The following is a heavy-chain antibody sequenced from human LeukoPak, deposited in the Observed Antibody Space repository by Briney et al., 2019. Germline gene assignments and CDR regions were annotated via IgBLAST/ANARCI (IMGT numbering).Heavy chain of an antibody. J-gene: IGHJ6*03. CDR2: ISSGSGTI. CDR1: GFTFSSYS. CDR3: ARGRNYYYMDV. V-gene: IGHV3-48*01. Sequence: GGSLRLSCEASGFTFSSYSMNWVRQAPGKGLEWVSYISSGSGTIYYADSVKGRFTISRDNAKNSPYLQMNSLRAEDTAVYYCARGRNYYYMDVWGKGTTVTVSS.